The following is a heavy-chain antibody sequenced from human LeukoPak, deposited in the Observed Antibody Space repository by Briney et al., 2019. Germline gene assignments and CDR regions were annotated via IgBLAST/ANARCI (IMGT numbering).Heavy chain of an antibody. D-gene: IGHD6-13*01. CDR2: IYYSGST. J-gene: IGHJ5*02. CDR3: ASVYSSSWYLDWFDP. CDR1: GGSINSSSYY. Sequence: PSETLSLTCTVSGGSINSSSYYWGWIRQPPGKGLEWIGSIYYSGSTYYNPSLKSRVTISVDTSKNQFSLKLSSLTAADTAMYYCASVYSSSWYLDWFDPWGQGTLVTVSS. V-gene: IGHV4-39*01.